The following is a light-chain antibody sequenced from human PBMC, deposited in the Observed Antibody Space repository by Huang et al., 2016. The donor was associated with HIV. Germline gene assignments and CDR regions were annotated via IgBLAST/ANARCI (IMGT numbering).Light chain of an antibody. CDR2: WAA. CDR1: RSVYASSTARDY. V-gene: IGKV4-1*01. Sequence: IVMTQSPDSLAVSRGERATLHCRSSRSVYASSTARDYLAWFQQRPGQPPKLLLFWAATREAGVPDRFSGRGSGTDFTLTIANLKAEDAAICYCQQYYSSPQTFGQGT. J-gene: IGKJ1*01. CDR3: QQYYSSPQT.